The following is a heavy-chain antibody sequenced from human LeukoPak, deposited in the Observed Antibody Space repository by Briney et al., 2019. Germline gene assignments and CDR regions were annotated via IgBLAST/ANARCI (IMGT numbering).Heavy chain of an antibody. V-gene: IGHV3-23*01. CDR1: GFSVSTSF. CDR3: AKDFRIGYSAHFDY. Sequence: GGSLRLSCAASGFSVSTSFMSWVRQAPGKGLEWVSAISGSGDGTYYADSVKGRFTISRGNSKNTLYLQMNSLRAEDTAVYYCAKDFRIGYSAHFDYWGQGALVTVSS. J-gene: IGHJ4*02. D-gene: IGHD2-21*01. CDR2: ISGSGDGT.